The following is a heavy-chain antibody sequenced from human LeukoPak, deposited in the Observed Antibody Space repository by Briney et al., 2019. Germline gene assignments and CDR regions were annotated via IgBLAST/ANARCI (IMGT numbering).Heavy chain of an antibody. J-gene: IGHJ4*02. CDR2: LSYDGTNG. Sequence: GGSLRLSCAASGFAFSAYGMHWVRQAPGKGLEWVAVLSYDGTNGYYAGSVKGRLTISRDNSKNTLDLQMNRLRAEDTAVYYCAKGLNSGWYGQSFDLWGQGTLVTVSS. D-gene: IGHD6-19*01. CDR3: AKGLNSGWYGQSFDL. CDR1: GFAFSAYG. V-gene: IGHV3-30*18.